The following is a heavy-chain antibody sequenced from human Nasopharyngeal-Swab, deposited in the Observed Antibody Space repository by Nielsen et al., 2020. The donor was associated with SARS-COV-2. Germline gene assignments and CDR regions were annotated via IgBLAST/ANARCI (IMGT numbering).Heavy chain of an antibody. J-gene: IGHJ5*02. V-gene: IGHV4-34*01. Sequence: WIRQPPGKGLEWIGEINHSGSTNYNPSLKSRVTISADTSKNQFSLKLSSVTAADTAVYYCAREGRIIQLWSGGFDPWGQGTLVTVSS. CDR3: AREGRIIQLWSGGFDP. D-gene: IGHD5-18*01. CDR2: INHSGST.